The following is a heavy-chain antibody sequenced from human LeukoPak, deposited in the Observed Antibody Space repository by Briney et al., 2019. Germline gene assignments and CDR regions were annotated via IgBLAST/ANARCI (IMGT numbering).Heavy chain of an antibody. V-gene: IGHV6-1*01. CDR2: TYYRSKWYN. Sequence: SQTLSLTCAISGDSVSSNSAAWNWIRQSPSRGLEWLGRTYYRSKWYNDYAVSVKSRITINPDTSKNQFSLQLNSVTPEDTAVYYCARSNSGSYYVYYYYYGMDVWGQGTTVTVSS. CDR3: ARSNSGSYYVYYYYYGMDV. J-gene: IGHJ6*02. CDR1: GDSVSSNSAA. D-gene: IGHD1-26*01.